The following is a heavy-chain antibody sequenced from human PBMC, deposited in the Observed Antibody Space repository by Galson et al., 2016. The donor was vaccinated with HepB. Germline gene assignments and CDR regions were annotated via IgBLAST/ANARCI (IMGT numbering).Heavy chain of an antibody. Sequence: SLRLSCAASGFTFSKYAMTWFRQAPGKGLQWVSSVLDSGDRPEYADSVKGRFTISRDNSRNTLYLHMTGLSAEDTAVYYCARPLYGSGSPINFWYFDLWGRGTLVTVSS. CDR3: ARPLYGSGSPINFWYFDL. J-gene: IGHJ2*01. D-gene: IGHD3-10*01. CDR1: GFTFSKYA. V-gene: IGHV3-23*01. CDR2: VLDSGDRP.